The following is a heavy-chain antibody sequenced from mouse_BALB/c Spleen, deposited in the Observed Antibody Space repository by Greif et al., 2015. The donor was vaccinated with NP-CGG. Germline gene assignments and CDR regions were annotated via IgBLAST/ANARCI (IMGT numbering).Heavy chain of an antibody. CDR1: GFSIKDTY. CDR2: IDPANGNT. J-gene: IGHJ1*01. Sequence: VQLQQSGAELVKPGASVKLSCTASGFSIKDTYMHWVKQRPEQGLECIGRIDPANGNTKYDPKFQGKATITADTSSNTAYLQLSSLTSEDTAVYYCARVITGYWYFDVWGAGTTVTVSS. V-gene: IGHV14-3*02. D-gene: IGHD2-4*01. CDR3: ARVITGYWYFDV.